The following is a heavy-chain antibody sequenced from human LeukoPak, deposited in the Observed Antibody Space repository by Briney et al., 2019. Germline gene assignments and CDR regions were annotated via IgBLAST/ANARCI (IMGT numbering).Heavy chain of an antibody. V-gene: IGHV3-23*03. Sequence: PGGSLRLSCAASGFTFSSYGMSWVRQAPGKGLEWVSVIYSGGSTYYADSVKGRFTISRDNSKNTLYLQMNSLRAEDTAVYYCARQTVERFGELLYIDYWGQGTLVTVSS. CDR3: ARQTVERFGELLYIDY. D-gene: IGHD3-10*01. J-gene: IGHJ4*02. CDR1: GFTFSSYG. CDR2: IYSGGST.